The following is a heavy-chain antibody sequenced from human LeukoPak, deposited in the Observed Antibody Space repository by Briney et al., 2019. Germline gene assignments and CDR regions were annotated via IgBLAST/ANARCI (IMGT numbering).Heavy chain of an antibody. D-gene: IGHD1-26*01. V-gene: IGHV3-48*03. CDR1: GFTFSSYE. Sequence: PGGSLRLSCAASGFTFSSYEMNWVRQAPGKGLEWVSYISNTGTTIYYADSVKGRFTIPRDNAKNSLYLQMTSLRAEDTAAYYCARGGAADYWGQGTLVTVSS. CDR2: ISNTGTTI. J-gene: IGHJ4*02. CDR3: ARGGAADY.